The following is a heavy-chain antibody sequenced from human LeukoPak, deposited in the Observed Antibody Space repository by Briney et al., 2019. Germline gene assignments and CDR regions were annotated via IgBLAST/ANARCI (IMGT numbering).Heavy chain of an antibody. V-gene: IGHV1-2*02. CDR1: GYTFTGYY. D-gene: IGHD3-22*01. CDR2: IHLNSGDT. J-gene: IGHJ4*02. Sequence: ASVKVSCQASGYTFTGYYMHWVRPAPGQGLEWMGWIHLNSGDTNSAQKFQGRVTLTRDTSITTAYMDLTRLTSDDTSVYYCAREPPGSSGCDYWGQGTLVTVSS. CDR3: AREPPGSSGCDY.